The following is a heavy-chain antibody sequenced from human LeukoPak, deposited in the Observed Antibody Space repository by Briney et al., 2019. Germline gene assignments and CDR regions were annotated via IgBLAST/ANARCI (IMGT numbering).Heavy chain of an antibody. V-gene: IGHV3-48*02. D-gene: IGHD6-13*01. J-gene: IGHJ4*02. CDR3: ASGPYSSSWYPGADY. CDR2: ISSSSSTI. Sequence: PGGPLRLSCAASGFTFSSYSMNWVRQAPGKGLEWVSYISSSSSTIYYADSVKGRFTISRDNAKNSLYLQMNSLRDEDTAVYYCASGPYSSSWYPGADYWGQGTLVTVSS. CDR1: GFTFSSYS.